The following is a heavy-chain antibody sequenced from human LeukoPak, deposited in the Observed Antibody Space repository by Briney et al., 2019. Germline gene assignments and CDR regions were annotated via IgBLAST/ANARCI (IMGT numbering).Heavy chain of an antibody. CDR1: GFTFSSYA. CDR3: ARGIPYYYYYMDV. J-gene: IGHJ6*03. D-gene: IGHD2-21*01. V-gene: IGHV3-23*01. CDR2: ISGSGGST. Sequence: PGGSLRLSCAASGFTFSSYAMNWVRQAPGKGLEWVSAISGSGGSTYYADSVKGRFTISRDNSKNTLSLQMNSLRAEDTAVYYCARGIPYYYYYMDVWGKGTTVTVSS.